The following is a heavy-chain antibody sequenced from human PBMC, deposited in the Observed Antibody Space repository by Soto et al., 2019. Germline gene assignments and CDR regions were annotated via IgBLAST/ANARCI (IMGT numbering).Heavy chain of an antibody. CDR1: GFTFSSYG. CDR2: IWYDGSNK. CDR3: ARHGPTLYYYGSGTALDY. D-gene: IGHD3-10*01. J-gene: IGHJ4*02. V-gene: IGHV3-33*01. Sequence: QVQLVESGGGVVQPGRSLRLSCAASGFTFSSYGMHWVRQAPGKGLEWVAFIWYDGSNKYYADSVKGRFTISRDNSKNTRYMQMNILGAEDTAVYYCARHGPTLYYYGSGTALDYWGQGTVVTVSP.